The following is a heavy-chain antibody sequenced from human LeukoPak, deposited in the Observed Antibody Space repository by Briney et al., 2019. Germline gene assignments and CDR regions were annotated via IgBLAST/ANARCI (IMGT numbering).Heavy chain of an antibody. CDR1: GGSISSYY. CDR2: IYYSGST. V-gene: IGHV4-59*01. D-gene: IGHD2-2*02. CDR3: ARRSGYCSSTSCYTGEFDY. J-gene: IGHJ4*02. Sequence: KPSETLSLTCTVSGGSISSYYWSWIRQPPGKGLEWIGYIYYSGSTNYNPSLKSRVTISVDTSKNQFSLKLSSVTAADTAVYYCARRSGYCSSTSCYTGEFDYWGQGTLVTVSS.